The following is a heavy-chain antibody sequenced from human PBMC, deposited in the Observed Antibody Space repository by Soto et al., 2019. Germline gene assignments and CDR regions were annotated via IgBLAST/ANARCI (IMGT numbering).Heavy chain of an antibody. CDR1: GFTFSGYA. CDR2: ISGSGGST. V-gene: IGHV3-23*01. D-gene: IGHD3-3*01. J-gene: IGHJ6*02. Sequence: GSLRLSCAASGFTFSGYAMSWVRQAPGKGLEWVSAISGSGGSTYYADSVKGRFTISRDNSKNTLYLQMNSLRAEDTAVYYCAKADRITIFGVVISPVFGMDVWGQGTTVTVSS. CDR3: AKADRITIFGVVISPVFGMDV.